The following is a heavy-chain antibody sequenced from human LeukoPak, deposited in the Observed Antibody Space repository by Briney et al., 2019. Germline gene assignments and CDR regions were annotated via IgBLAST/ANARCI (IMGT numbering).Heavy chain of an antibody. CDR1: GYTFTGYY. CDR3: ARGDTSIVGAVNNAFDI. D-gene: IGHD1-26*01. J-gene: IGHJ3*02. Sequence: ASVKVSCKASGYTFTGYYMHWVRQAPGQGLEWMGWINPNSGGTNYAQKFQGWVTMTRDTSISTAYMELSRLRSDDTAVYYCARGDTSIVGAVNNAFDIWGQGTMVTISS. V-gene: IGHV1-2*04. CDR2: INPNSGGT.